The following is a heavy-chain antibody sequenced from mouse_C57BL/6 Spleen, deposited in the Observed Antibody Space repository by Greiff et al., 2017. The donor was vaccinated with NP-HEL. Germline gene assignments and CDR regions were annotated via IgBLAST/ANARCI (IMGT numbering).Heavy chain of an antibody. CDR3: ARDVFGYGSSWNYAMDY. D-gene: IGHD1-1*01. V-gene: IGHV5-4*01. J-gene: IGHJ4*01. CDR1: GFTFSSYA. Sequence: EVNVVESGGGLVKPGGSLKLSCAASGFTFSSYAMSWVRQTPEKRLEWVATISDGGSYTYYPDNVKGRFTISRDNAKNNLYLQMSHLKSEDTAMYYCARDVFGYGSSWNYAMDYWGQGTSVTVSS. CDR2: ISDGGSYT.